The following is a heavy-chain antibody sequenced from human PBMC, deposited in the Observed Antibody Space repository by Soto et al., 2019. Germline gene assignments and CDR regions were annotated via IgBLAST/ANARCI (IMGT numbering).Heavy chain of an antibody. D-gene: IGHD6-13*01. V-gene: IGHV3-30-3*01. CDR3: ARGLRSAADPS. Sequence: GSLRLSCAASGFTFSSYAMHWVRQAPGKGLEWVAVISYDGSNKYYADSVKGRFTISRDNSKNTLYLQMNSLRAEDTAVYYCARGLRSAADPSWGQGTLVTVSS. CDR1: GFTFSSYA. CDR2: ISYDGSNK. J-gene: IGHJ5*02.